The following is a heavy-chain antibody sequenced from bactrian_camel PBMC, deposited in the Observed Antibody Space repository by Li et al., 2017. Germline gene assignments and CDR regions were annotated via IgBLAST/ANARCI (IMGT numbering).Heavy chain of an antibody. J-gene: IGHJ4*01. Sequence: HVQLVESGGGSVRAGGSLRLSCAGSGYTYSRPCGGWFRQAVGKEREKVADIDRDGTTRYRDSVKGRFTISRDYADNTFYLQMNNLQPEDTGTYYCAASVRSGICALAEWAFTYWGQGTQVTVS. CDR3: AASVRSGICALAEWAFTY. CDR2: IDRDGTT. CDR1: GYTYSRPC. D-gene: IGHD2*01. V-gene: IGHV3S55*01.